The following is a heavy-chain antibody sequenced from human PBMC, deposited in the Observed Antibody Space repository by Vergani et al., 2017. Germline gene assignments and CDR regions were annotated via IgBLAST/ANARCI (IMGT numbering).Heavy chain of an antibody. Sequence: EVQLVESGGGLVKPGGSLRLSCAASGFTFSNAWMSWVRQAPGKGLEWVCRIKSKTDGGTTDYAAPVKGRFTISRDDSKNTLYLQMNSLKTEDTAVYYCTTELVYGPRGDYWGQGTLVTVSS. CDR2: IKSKTDGGTT. V-gene: IGHV3-15*01. D-gene: IGHD2-8*01. CDR1: GFTFSNAW. CDR3: TTELVYGPRGDY. J-gene: IGHJ4*02.